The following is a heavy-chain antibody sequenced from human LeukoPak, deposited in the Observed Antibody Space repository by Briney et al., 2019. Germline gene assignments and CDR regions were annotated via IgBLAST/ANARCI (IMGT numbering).Heavy chain of an antibody. V-gene: IGHV4-61*02. D-gene: IGHD6-6*01. CDR1: GGSISSGSYY. Sequence: SETLSLTCTVSGGSISSGSYYWSWIRQPAGKGLEWIGRIYTSGSTNYNPSLKSRVTISVDTSKNQFSLKLSSVTAAETAVYYCARGHSSSSTPPFDYWGQGTLVTVSS. J-gene: IGHJ4*02. CDR2: IYTSGST. CDR3: ARGHSSSSTPPFDY.